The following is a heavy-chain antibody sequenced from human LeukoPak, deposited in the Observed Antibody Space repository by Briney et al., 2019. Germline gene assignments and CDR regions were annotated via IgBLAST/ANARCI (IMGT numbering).Heavy chain of an antibody. Sequence: SETLSLTCTVSGGSISSGGYYWSWIRQHPGKGLEWIGSIYYSGSTNYNPSLQGRVTISLDTSRNQFSLKLSCVTAADTAVYYCASGDNDPLFDYWGQGTLVTVSS. CDR1: GGSISSGGYY. CDR3: ASGDNDPLFDY. J-gene: IGHJ4*02. D-gene: IGHD1-1*01. V-gene: IGHV4-31*03. CDR2: IYYSGST.